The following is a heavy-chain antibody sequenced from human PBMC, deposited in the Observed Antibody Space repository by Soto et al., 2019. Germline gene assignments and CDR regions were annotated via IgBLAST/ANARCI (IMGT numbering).Heavy chain of an antibody. CDR2: IYHSGST. CDR3: ANSHAGAHITAAVH. V-gene: IGHV4-30-2*01. Sequence: SETLSLTCAVSCGSISSGGYSWSWIRQPPGKGLEWIGYIYHSGSTYYNPSLKSRVTISVDRSKNQFSLKLSSVTAADTAVYYCANSHAGAHITAAVHWGQGTLVTVSS. CDR1: CGSISSGGYS. J-gene: IGHJ4*02. D-gene: IGHD6-13*01.